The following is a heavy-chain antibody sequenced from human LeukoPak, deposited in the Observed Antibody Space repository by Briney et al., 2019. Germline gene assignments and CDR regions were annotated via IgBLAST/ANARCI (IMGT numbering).Heavy chain of an antibody. V-gene: IGHV4-59*01. Sequence: SETLSLTCTVSGGSISSYYWSWIRQPPGKGLEWIGYIYDSRTTNYNPSLKSRGTISVDTSKNQFSLKLTSVTAADTAVYYCARIQGWTYYGSGSQTWGQGTMVTVSS. J-gene: IGHJ3*01. CDR3: ARIQGWTYYGSGSQT. CDR2: IYDSRTT. D-gene: IGHD3-10*01. CDR1: GGSISSYY.